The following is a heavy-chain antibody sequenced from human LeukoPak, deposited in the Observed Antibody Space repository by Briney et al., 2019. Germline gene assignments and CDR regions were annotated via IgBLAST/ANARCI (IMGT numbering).Heavy chain of an antibody. CDR2: INHSGST. CDR3: ARGAPHGYCSGGSCYSDY. D-gene: IGHD2-15*01. Sequence: SETLSLTCAVYGGSFSGYYWSWIRQPPGKGLEWIGEINHSGSTNYNPSLKSRVTISVDTTKNQFSLKLSSVTAADTAVYYCARGAPHGYCSGGSCYSDYWGQGTLVTVSS. V-gene: IGHV4-34*01. J-gene: IGHJ4*02. CDR1: GGSFSGYY.